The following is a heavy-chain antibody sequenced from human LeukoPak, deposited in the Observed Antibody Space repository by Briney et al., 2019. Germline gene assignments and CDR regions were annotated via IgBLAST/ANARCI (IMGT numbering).Heavy chain of an antibody. CDR2: VDPEDGET. Sequence: ATVKISCKVSGYTFTDYYMHWVQQAPGKGLEWMGLVDPEDGETIYAEKFQGRVTITADTSTDTAYMELSSLRSEDTAVYYCARVSGSGSYHYYYYMDVWGKGTTVTVSS. J-gene: IGHJ6*03. CDR3: ARVSGSGSYHYYYYMDV. D-gene: IGHD3-10*01. CDR1: GYTFTDYY. V-gene: IGHV1-69-2*01.